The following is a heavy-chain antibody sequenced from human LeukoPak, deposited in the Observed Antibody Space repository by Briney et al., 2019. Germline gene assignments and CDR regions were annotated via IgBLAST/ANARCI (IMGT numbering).Heavy chain of an antibody. J-gene: IGHJ4*02. Sequence: SETLSLTCTVSGGSISSRNYYWGWIRQPPGKGLEWVGSIYYSGSTNYNPSLKSRVTISVDTSKNQFSLKLSSVTAADTAVYYCARDLNGSGSYPFDYWGQGTLVTVSS. CDR2: IYYSGST. CDR1: GGSISSRNYY. V-gene: IGHV4-39*07. CDR3: ARDLNGSGSYPFDY. D-gene: IGHD3-10*01.